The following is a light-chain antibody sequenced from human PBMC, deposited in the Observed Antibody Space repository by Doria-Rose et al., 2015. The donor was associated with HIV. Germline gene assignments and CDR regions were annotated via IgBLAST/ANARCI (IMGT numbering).Light chain of an antibody. Sequence: DIQMTQSPSSLSASVGDRVTITCRASQSTGSFLNWYQQKPGIAPKLLIYAASSLQNVVPSRFSGSGSGTDFTLTISSLQPEDFATYFCQQSYSTPLTFGGGTKVEIK. CDR1: QSTGSF. J-gene: IGKJ4*01. CDR3: QQSYSTPLT. V-gene: IGKV1-39*01. CDR2: AAS.